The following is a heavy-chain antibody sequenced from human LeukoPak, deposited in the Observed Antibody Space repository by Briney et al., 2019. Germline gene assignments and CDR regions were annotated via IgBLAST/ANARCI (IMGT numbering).Heavy chain of an antibody. CDR3: ASSQTTRSAPFDY. J-gene: IGHJ4*02. D-gene: IGHD4-11*01. CDR2: ISRGSIHI. CDR1: GFNLSTYG. Sequence: NPGGSLRLSCAASGFNLSTYGMNWVRQAPGKGLEWVSSISRGSIHIYYGDSVKGRFTISRDNAKKTLYLQLNSLRAEDTAVYYCASSQTTRSAPFDYWGQGTLVTVSS. V-gene: IGHV3-21*01.